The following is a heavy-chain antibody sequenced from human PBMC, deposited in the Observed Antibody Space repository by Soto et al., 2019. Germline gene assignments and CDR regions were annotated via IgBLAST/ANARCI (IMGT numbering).Heavy chain of an antibody. CDR3: GKDYSGYNKAIDS. CDR1: GYTFSSYA. J-gene: IGHJ4*02. D-gene: IGHD5-12*01. CDR2: ISGSGSST. V-gene: IGHV3-23*01. Sequence: EVQLLESGGGLVQPWGSLRLSCAASGYTFSSYAMNWVRQAPGKGLEWVATISGSGSSTYYADSGRGRVTISRDKYKNTLYLQLSSLRADYPSVYYCGKDYSGYNKAIDSWGQRTLVTVSS.